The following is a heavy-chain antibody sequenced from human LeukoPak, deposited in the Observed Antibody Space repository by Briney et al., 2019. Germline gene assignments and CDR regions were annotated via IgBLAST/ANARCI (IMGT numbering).Heavy chain of an antibody. D-gene: IGHD3-22*01. CDR2: ISSSSTI. Sequence: GGSLRLSCAASGFTFSSYSMNWVRQAPGKGLEWVSYISSSSTIYYADSVKGRFTISRDNAKNSLYLQMNSLRAEDTAVYYCARGVAYYYDSSGYHDFDYWGQGTLVTVSS. CDR3: ARGVAYYYDSSGYHDFDY. J-gene: IGHJ4*02. V-gene: IGHV3-48*04. CDR1: GFTFSSYS.